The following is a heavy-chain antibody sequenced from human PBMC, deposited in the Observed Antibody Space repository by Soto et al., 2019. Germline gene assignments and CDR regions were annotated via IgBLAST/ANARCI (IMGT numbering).Heavy chain of an antibody. CDR1: GGSISSSSYY. V-gene: IGHV4-39*07. CDR2: IYYSGST. Sequence: SETLSLTCTFSGGSISSSSYYWGWIRKPPGKGLEWIGSIYYSGSTNYNPSLKSRVTISVDTSKNQFSLKLSSVTAADTAVYYCARFPNYYDSSGYYTRGAFDIWGQGTMVTVSS. CDR3: ARFPNYYDSSGYYTRGAFDI. D-gene: IGHD3-22*01. J-gene: IGHJ3*02.